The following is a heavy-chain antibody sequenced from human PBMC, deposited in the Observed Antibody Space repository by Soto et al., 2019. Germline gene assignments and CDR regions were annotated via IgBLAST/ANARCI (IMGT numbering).Heavy chain of an antibody. Sequence: QVQLQESGPGLVKPSQTLSLTCTVSGGSISSGGYYWSWIRQHPGKGLEWIGYIYYSGSTYYNPSLKSRVTISVDTSKNQFSLKLSSVTAADAAVYYCARDWRDSSGYYVGGNMDVWGQGTTVTVSS. CDR3: ARDWRDSSGYYVGGNMDV. J-gene: IGHJ6*02. CDR2: IYYSGST. V-gene: IGHV4-31*03. CDR1: GGSISSGGYY. D-gene: IGHD3-22*01.